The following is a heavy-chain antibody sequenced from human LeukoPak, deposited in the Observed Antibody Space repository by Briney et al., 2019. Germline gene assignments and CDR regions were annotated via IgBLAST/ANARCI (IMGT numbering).Heavy chain of an antibody. CDR2: ISASGGNT. D-gene: IGHD3-22*01. V-gene: IGHV3-23*01. CDR1: GFTFSSYL. J-gene: IGHJ4*02. CDR3: ARDYYYDSSGYFGY. Sequence: GGSLRLSCAASGFTFSSYLMTWVRQAPGKGLEWVSSISASGGNTYYADSVKGRFTISRDNSKNTLYLQMNSLRAEDTAVYYCARDYYYDSSGYFGYWGQGTLVTVSS.